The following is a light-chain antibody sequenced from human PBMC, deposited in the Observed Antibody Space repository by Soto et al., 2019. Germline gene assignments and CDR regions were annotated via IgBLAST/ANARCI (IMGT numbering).Light chain of an antibody. J-gene: IGKJ1*01. Sequence: EIVLTQSPGTLSLSPGERATLSCRASQSVSSSYLAWYQQKPGQAPRLLIYGASSRATGIPDRFSGSGSGTDFTLTISRLEPEDFAVYYCQHYDSSPWTFGQGTKV. CDR3: QHYDSSPWT. V-gene: IGKV3-20*01. CDR1: QSVSSSY. CDR2: GAS.